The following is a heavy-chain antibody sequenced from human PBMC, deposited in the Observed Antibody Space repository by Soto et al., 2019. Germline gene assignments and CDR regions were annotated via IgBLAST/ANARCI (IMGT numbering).Heavy chain of an antibody. D-gene: IGHD6-19*01. J-gene: IGHJ4*02. Sequence: GSGPTLVNPTQTLTLTCTFSGFSLSISGMRVSWIRQPPGKALEWLARIDWDDDKFYSTSLKTRLTISKDTSKKQVVLTMTNMDPVDTATYYCARAVAGTGGYYFDYWGQGTLVTVSS. V-gene: IGHV2-70*04. CDR2: IDWDDDK. CDR3: ARAVAGTGGYYFDY. CDR1: GFSLSISGMR.